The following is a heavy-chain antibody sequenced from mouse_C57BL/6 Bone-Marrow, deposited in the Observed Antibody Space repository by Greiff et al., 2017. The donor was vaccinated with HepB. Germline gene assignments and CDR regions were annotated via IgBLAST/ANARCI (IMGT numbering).Heavy chain of an antibody. CDR2: IDPEDGET. D-gene: IGHD1-1*01. Sequence: VQLKESGAELVKPGASVKLSCTASGFNIKDYYMHWVKQRTEQGLEWIGRIDPEDGETKYAPKFQGKATITADTSSNTAYLQLSSLTSEDTAVYYCASIPYYYGSSGGLYYAMDYWGQGTSVTVSS. J-gene: IGHJ4*01. V-gene: IGHV14-2*01. CDR1: GFNIKDYY. CDR3: ASIPYYYGSSGGLYYAMDY.